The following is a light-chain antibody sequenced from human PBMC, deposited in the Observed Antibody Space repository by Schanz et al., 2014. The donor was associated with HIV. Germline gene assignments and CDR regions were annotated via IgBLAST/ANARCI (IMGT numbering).Light chain of an antibody. CDR2: KAS. Sequence: DIQMTQSPSTLSASVGDRVTITCRASQSISSWLAWYQQKPGNAPKLLISKASSLESGVPSSFSGSGSGTEFTLTISSLQPDDFATYYCQQSYTTPRTFGPGTKVDI. CDR3: QQSYTTPRT. CDR1: QSISSW. J-gene: IGKJ3*01. V-gene: IGKV1-5*03.